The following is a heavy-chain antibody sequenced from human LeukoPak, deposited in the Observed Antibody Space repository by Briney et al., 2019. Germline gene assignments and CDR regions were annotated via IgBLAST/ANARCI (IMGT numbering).Heavy chain of an antibody. D-gene: IGHD5-12*01. CDR3: ARGGVATIRGYWFDP. J-gene: IGHJ5*02. CDR2: INHSGST. Sequence: PSETLSLTCAVYGGSFSGYYWSWIRQPPGKGLERIGEINHSGSTNYNPSLKSRVTISVDTSKNQFSLKLSSVTAADTAVYYCARGGVATIRGYWFDPWGQGTLVTVSS. V-gene: IGHV4-34*01. CDR1: GGSFSGYY.